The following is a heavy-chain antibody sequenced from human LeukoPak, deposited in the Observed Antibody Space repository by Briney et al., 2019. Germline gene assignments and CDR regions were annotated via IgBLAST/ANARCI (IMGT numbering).Heavy chain of an antibody. CDR3: ASLCSTSCYSSSDY. V-gene: IGHV3-48*03. Sequence: PGGPLRLSCAASGFTFSSYEMNWVRQAPGKGLEWVSYISSSGSTIYYADSVKGRFTISRDNAKNSLYLQMNSLRAEDTAVYYCASLCSTSCYSSSDYWGQGTLVTVSS. CDR1: GFTFSSYE. CDR2: ISSSGSTI. J-gene: IGHJ4*02. D-gene: IGHD2-2*02.